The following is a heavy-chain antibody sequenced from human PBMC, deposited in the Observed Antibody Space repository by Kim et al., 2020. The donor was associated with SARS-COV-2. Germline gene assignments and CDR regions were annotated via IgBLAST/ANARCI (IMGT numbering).Heavy chain of an antibody. CDR2: ISSSSSYT. D-gene: IGHD2-15*01. CDR1: GFTFSDYY. V-gene: IGHV3-11*03. CDR3: VQSGGYCSGGSCYSGLYFQH. J-gene: IGHJ1*01. Sequence: GGSLRLSCAASGFTFSDYYMSWIRQAPGKGLEWVSYISSSSSYTNYADSVKGRFTISRDNAKNSLYLQMNSLRAEDTAVYYCVQSGGYCSGGSCYSGLYFQHWGQGTLVTVSS.